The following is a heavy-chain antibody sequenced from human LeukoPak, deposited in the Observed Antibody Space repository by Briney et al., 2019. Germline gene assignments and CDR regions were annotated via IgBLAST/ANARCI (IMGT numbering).Heavy chain of an antibody. J-gene: IGHJ4*03. CDR2: IYHRGDT. CDR1: GGSFSRYY. CDR3: ARGPTISETGYFDF. D-gene: IGHD1-1*01. Sequence: SETLSLTCAVSGGSFSRYYWSWVRQSPGKGLECIAEIYHRGDTNYNPSVKSRVTISVDTSKNQFSLKVRSLSAADTAVYYCARGPTISETGYFDFWGQGTLVTVSS. V-gene: IGHV4-34*01.